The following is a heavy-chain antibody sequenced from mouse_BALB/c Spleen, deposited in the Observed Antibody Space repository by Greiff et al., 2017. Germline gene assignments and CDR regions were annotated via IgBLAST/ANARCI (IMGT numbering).Heavy chain of an antibody. CDR2: IDPANGNT. CDR3: ALDWDGSYFDY. Sequence: EVQRVESGAELVKPGASVKLSCTASGFNIKDTYMHWVKQRPEQGLEWIGRIDPANGNTKYDPKFQGKATITADTSSNTAYLQLSSLTSEDTAVYYCALDWDGSYFDYWGQGTTLTVSS. J-gene: IGHJ2*01. D-gene: IGHD4-1*01. CDR1: GFNIKDTY. V-gene: IGHV14-3*02.